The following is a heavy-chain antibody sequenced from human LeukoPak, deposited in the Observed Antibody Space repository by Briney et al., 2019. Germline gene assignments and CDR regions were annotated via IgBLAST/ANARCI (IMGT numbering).Heavy chain of an antibody. V-gene: IGHV3-48*03. Sequence: GGPLRLSCVASGITFSNYEMNWVRQAPGKGLVWLSCISNSGSTMYYADSVKGRFTISRDNAKNSLYLQMNSLRAEDTAVYYCARGFRDTAMFLDYWGQGTLVTVSS. CDR2: ISNSGSTM. D-gene: IGHD5-18*01. J-gene: IGHJ4*02. CDR3: ARGFRDTAMFLDY. CDR1: GITFSNYE.